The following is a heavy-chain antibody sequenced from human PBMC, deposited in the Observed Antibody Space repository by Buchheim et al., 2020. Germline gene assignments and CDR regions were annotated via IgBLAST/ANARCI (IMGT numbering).Heavy chain of an antibody. CDR2: ISGCGGST. Sequence: EVQLVESGGGLVQPGGSLRLSCAASGFTFSSYAMSWVRQAPGKGLEWVSAISGCGGSTYYADSVKGRFAISRDNSKNTLYLQMNSLRAEDTAVYYCARPPRTGKGAGNWYFDLWGRGTL. V-gene: IGHV3-23*04. J-gene: IGHJ2*01. D-gene: IGHD1-26*01. CDR3: ARPPRTGKGAGNWYFDL. CDR1: GFTFSSYA.